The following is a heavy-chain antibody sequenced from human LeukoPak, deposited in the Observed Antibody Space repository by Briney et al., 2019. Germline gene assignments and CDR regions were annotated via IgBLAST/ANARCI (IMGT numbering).Heavy chain of an antibody. CDR3: ARTPRDIVVVVAATLYYYGMDV. Sequence: ASVKVSCKASGYTLTGYYMHCVRQAPGQGLEGVGLINPNSGGTNYAQKFQGRVTMTRDTSISTAYLELSRLRSDDTAVYYCARTPRDIVVVVAATLYYYGMDVWGQGTTVTVSS. J-gene: IGHJ6*02. CDR2: INPNSGGT. D-gene: IGHD2-15*01. V-gene: IGHV1-2*02. CDR1: GYTLTGYY.